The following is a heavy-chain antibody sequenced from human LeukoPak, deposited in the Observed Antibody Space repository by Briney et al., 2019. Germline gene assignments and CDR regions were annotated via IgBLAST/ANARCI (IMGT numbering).Heavy chain of an antibody. J-gene: IGHJ4*02. D-gene: IGHD3-9*01. CDR2: IIPIFGTA. Sequence: SVKVSCKASGGTFSSYAISWVRQAPGQGLEWMGGIIPIFGTANYAQKFQGRVTITTDESTSTAYMELSRLRSDDTAVYYCAREPDHYDILTGYIRGTFDYWGQGTLVTVSS. CDR1: GGTFSSYA. CDR3: AREPDHYDILTGYIRGTFDY. V-gene: IGHV1-69*05.